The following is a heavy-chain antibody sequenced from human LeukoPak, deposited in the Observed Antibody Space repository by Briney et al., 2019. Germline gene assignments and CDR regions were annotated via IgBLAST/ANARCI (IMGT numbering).Heavy chain of an antibody. CDR2: INWNGGST. Sequence: GGSLRLSCAASGFTFDDYGMGWVRQAPGKGLEWVSGINWNGGSTGYADSVKGRVTISRDNAKKSLYLQMNRVRAEDTALYYCARGSSGWYPRLFDYWGQGTLVTVSS. CDR3: ARGSSGWYPRLFDY. J-gene: IGHJ4*02. V-gene: IGHV3-20*04. D-gene: IGHD6-19*01. CDR1: GFTFDDYG.